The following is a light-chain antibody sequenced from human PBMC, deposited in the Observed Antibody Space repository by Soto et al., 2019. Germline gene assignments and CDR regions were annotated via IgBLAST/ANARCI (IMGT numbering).Light chain of an antibody. Sequence: VLTQPPSASGTPGQSVTISCSGSSSNIGSHSVDWYQQLPGTAPKLLIFRNNQRPSGVPDRFSGSKSGTSASLAISGLRSEDEADYYCAARDDSLNAVIFGGGTKLTVL. CDR1: SSNIGSHS. V-gene: IGLV1-44*01. CDR3: AARDDSLNAVI. J-gene: IGLJ2*01. CDR2: RNN.